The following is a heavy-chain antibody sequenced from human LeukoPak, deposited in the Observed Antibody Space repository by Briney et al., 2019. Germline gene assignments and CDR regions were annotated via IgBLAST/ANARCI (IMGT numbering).Heavy chain of an antibody. V-gene: IGHV3-30*18. D-gene: IGHD5-18*01. CDR1: GFTLSSYG. CDR3: AKGGYSYGIHFDY. Sequence: GGSLRLSCAASGFTLSSYGMHWVRQAPGKGLEWVAVISYDGSNKYYADSVEGRFTISRDNSKNTLYLQMNSLRAEDTAVYYCAKGGYSYGIHFDYWGQGTLVTVSS. J-gene: IGHJ4*02. CDR2: ISYDGSNK.